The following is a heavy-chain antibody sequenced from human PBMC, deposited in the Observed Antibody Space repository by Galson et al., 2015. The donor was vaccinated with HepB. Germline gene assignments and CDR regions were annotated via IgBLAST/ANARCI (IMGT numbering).Heavy chain of an antibody. CDR2: ISSSGSTI. CDR1: GFTFSSYE. D-gene: IGHD2-2*01. V-gene: IGHV3-48*03. J-gene: IGHJ6*02. Sequence: SLRLSCAASGFTFSSYEMNWVRQAPGKGLEWVSYISSSGSTIYYADSVKGRFTISRDNAKNSLYLQMNSLRAEDTAVYYCARDSLSSTSWDSYYYYYYGMDVWGQGTTVTVSS. CDR3: ARDSLSSTSWDSYYYYYYGMDV.